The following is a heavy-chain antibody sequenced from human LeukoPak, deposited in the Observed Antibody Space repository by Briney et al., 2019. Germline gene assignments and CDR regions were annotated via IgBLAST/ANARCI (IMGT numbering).Heavy chain of an antibody. CDR1: GGSISSSY. Sequence: SETLSLTCTVPGGSISSSYWSWIPQPPGKGLENIGYLYYSGRTNYNPSLKSRVTISVDTSKNQFSLKLSSVTAADTAVYYCASSGGEYWGQGTLVTVSS. CDR3: ASSGGEY. CDR2: LYYSGRT. V-gene: IGHV4-59*01. J-gene: IGHJ4*02. D-gene: IGHD3-10*01.